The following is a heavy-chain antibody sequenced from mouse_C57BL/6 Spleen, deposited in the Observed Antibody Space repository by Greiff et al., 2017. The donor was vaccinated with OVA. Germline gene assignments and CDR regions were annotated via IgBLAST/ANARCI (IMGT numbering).Heavy chain of an antibody. V-gene: IGHV1-42*01. CDR3: ARDYSPLGDY. D-gene: IGHD2-12*01. CDR1: GYSFTGYY. Sequence: VQLKQSGPELVKPGASVKISCKASGYSFTGYYMNWVKQSPEKSLEWIGEINPSTGGTTYNQKFKAKATLTVDKSSSTAYMQLKSLTSEDSAVYYCARDYSPLGDYWGQGTSVTVSS. J-gene: IGHJ4*01. CDR2: INPSTGGT.